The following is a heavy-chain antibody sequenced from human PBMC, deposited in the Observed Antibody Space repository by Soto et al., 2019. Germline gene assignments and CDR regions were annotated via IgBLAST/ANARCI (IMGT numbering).Heavy chain of an antibody. CDR3: AIQIPSGYGDYLWSGIPPYYYYYMEV. D-gene: IGHD4-17*01. Sequence: SETLSLTCTVSGGSISSSSYYWGWIRQPPGKGLEWIGSIYYSGSTYYNPSLKSRVTISVDTSKNQFSLKLSSVTAADTAVYYCAIQIPSGYGDYLWSGIPPYYYYYMEVWGKGSTVTVSS. V-gene: IGHV4-39*01. CDR1: GGSISSSSYY. CDR2: IYYSGST. J-gene: IGHJ6*03.